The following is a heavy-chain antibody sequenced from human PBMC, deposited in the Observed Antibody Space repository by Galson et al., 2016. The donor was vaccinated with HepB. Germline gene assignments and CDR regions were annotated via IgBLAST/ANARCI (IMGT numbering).Heavy chain of an antibody. D-gene: IGHD6-13*01. CDR2: IYFSGHS. V-gene: IGHV4-31*03. CDR1: DGSISSGGYY. J-gene: IGHJ6*02. CDR3: AREKSRSWYGDSFYGMDV. Sequence: TLSLTCTVSDGSISSGGYYWSWIRQLPGKGLEWIGYIYFSGHSYYNPSLKSRLEIPLDTSKNQFSLRLSSVTAADTAVYYCAREKSRSWYGDSFYGMDVWGQGTTVTVSS.